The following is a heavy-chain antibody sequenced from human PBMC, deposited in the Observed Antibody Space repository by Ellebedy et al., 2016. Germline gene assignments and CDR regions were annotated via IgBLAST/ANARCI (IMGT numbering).Heavy chain of an antibody. CDR3: ARGTQTPLLRYFDWLFSAMDV. CDR2: IIPIFGTA. J-gene: IGHJ6*02. V-gene: IGHV1-69*13. CDR1: GGTFSSYA. D-gene: IGHD3-9*01. Sequence: ASVKVSCKASGGTFSSYAISWVRQAPGQGLEWMGGIIPIFGTANYAQKFQGRVTITADESTSTAYMELSSLRSEDTAVYYCARGTQTPLLRYFDWLFSAMDVWGQGTTVTVSS.